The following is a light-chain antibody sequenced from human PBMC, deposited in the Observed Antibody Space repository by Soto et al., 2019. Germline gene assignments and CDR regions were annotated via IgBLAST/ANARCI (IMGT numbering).Light chain of an antibody. V-gene: IGKV1-39*01. J-gene: IGKJ4*01. CDR1: QNINSY. CDR3: QESYNLHT. CDR2: AAS. Sequence: DIQMTQSPSSLSASVGDRVTITCRASQNINSYLNWYQQKVGKAPKLLINAASTLQSGVPLRFRGSSSGTDFSLTISSLQPEDFATYYCQESYNLHTFGGGTKVEIK.